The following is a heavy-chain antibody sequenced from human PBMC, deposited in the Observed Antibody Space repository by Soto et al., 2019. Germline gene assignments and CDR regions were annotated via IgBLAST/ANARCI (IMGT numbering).Heavy chain of an antibody. CDR2: IIPIFGTA. V-gene: IGHV1-69*13. Sequence: GASVKVSCKASGGTFSSYAISWVRQAPGQGLEWMGGIIPIFGTANYAQKFQGRVTITADESTSTAYMELSSLRSEDTAVYYCARALLFGVWQLPMDVRGQGTTVTVSS. CDR1: GGTFSSYA. D-gene: IGHD3-16*01. CDR3: ARALLFGVWQLPMDV. J-gene: IGHJ6*02.